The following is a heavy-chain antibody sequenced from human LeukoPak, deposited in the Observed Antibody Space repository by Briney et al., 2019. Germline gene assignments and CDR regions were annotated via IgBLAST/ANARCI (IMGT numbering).Heavy chain of an antibody. V-gene: IGHV3-53*01. CDR2: IQSGGAT. D-gene: IGHD3-22*01. CDR1: GVAVSSAS. CDR3: AKDSYYDYLIDY. J-gene: IGHJ4*02. Sequence: PGGSLRLSCAASGVAVSSASISWVRQAPGKGLEWVSVIQSGGATYYVDSVKGRFTVSRDNSKNTLYLQMNSLRAEDTAVYYCAKDSYYDYLIDYWGQGTLVTVSS.